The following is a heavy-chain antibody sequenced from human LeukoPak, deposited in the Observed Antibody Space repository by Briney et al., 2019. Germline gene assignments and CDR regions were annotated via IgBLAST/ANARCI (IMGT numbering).Heavy chain of an antibody. CDR2: IYYSGST. J-gene: IGHJ6*03. D-gene: IGHD2-2*01. CDR3: ARTTEGYCSSTRCYGFDYYYYMDV. Sequence: SETLSLTCTVSGGSISSYYWSWIRQPPGKGLEWIGYIYYSGSTNYNPSLKSRVTISVDTSKNQFSLRLSSVTAADTAVYYCARTTEGYCSSTRCYGFDYYYYMDVWGKGTTVTISS. CDR1: GGSISSYY. V-gene: IGHV4-59*01.